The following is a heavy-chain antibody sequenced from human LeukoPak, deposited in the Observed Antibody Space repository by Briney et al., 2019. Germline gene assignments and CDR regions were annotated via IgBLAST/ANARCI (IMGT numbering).Heavy chain of an antibody. CDR3: ARGLRIAVADYYFDY. CDR2: MNPNSGNT. V-gene: IGHV1-8*01. J-gene: IGHJ4*02. Sequence: ASVKVSCKASGYTFTSYDINWVRQATGQGLEWMGWMNPNSGNTGYAQKFRGRVTMTRNTSISTAYMELSSLRSEDTAVYYCARGLRIAVADYYFDYWGQGTLVTVSS. D-gene: IGHD6-19*01. CDR1: GYTFTSYD.